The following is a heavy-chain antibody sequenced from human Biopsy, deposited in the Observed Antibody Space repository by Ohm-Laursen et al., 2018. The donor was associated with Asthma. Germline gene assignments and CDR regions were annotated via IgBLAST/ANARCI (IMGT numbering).Heavy chain of an antibody. J-gene: IGHJ3*02. CDR2: ISKDASTQ. V-gene: IGHV3-30*03. D-gene: IGHD1-1*01. Sequence: SLRLSCAASGFTFSDYCMSWIRQAPGKGLEWVGVISKDASTQDYADSVKGRFTMARDNSKNTLDLQMNSLREEDTAVYYCVRDGTDDAFDIWGQGTVVSVSS. CDR1: GFTFSDYC. CDR3: VRDGTDDAFDI.